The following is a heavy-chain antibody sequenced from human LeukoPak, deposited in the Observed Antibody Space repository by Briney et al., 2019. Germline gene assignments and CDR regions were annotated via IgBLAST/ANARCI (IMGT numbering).Heavy chain of an antibody. J-gene: IGHJ4*02. CDR2: MNPNTGKT. V-gene: IGHV1-8*02. D-gene: IGHD5-18*01. CDR3: SSGGNSYGYDY. Sequence: GASVKVSCKTSGYTFTSYGISWVRQAPGQGLKWMGWMNPNTGKTGYAQKFQGRVTMTRNTNISTAYMELRSLRTDDTAVYYCSSGGNSYGYDYWGQGTLVTVSS. CDR1: GYTFTSYG.